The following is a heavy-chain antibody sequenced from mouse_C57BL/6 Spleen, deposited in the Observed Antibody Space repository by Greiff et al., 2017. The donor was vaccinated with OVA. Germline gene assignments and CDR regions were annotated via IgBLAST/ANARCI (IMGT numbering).Heavy chain of an antibody. V-gene: IGHV1-69*01. Sequence: QVQLQQPGAELVMPGASVKLSCKASGYTFTSYWMHWVKQRPGQGLEWIGEIDPSDSYTNYNRKFKGKSTLTVDKSSSTAYMQLSSLTSEDSAVYYCFYSNYLFAYWGQGTLVTVSA. J-gene: IGHJ3*01. D-gene: IGHD2-5*01. CDR1: GYTFTSYW. CDR2: IDPSDSYT. CDR3: FYSNYLFAY.